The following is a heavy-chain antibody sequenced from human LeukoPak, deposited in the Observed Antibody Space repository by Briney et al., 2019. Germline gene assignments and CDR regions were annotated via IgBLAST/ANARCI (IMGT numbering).Heavy chain of an antibody. D-gene: IGHD3-10*01. V-gene: IGHV3-23*01. J-gene: IGHJ6*03. Sequence: GGSLRLSCAASGFSLSSYAMRWVRQAPGKGLEWVSGITGSGGTTHYADSVKGRFTISRDNSKNTLYLQMNSLRAEDTAVYHCAPNPRGVTRYMDVWGKGTTVTVSS. CDR1: GFSLSSYA. CDR3: APNPRGVTRYMDV. CDR2: ITGSGGTT.